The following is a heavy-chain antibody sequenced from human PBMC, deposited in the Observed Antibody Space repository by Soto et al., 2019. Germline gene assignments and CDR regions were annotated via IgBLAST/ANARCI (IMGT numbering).Heavy chain of an antibody. CDR1: GFTFSSYG. D-gene: IGHD6-13*01. CDR2: ISSYGSSE. Sequence: PGGSLRLSCAASGFTFSSYGMHWVRQAPGKGLEWVAVISSYGSSEVYADSVKGRFTVSRDNSKNTLYLQMNSLRAEDTAVYYCARDRSRTWSFDYWGQGTLVTVSS. V-gene: IGHV3-30*03. CDR3: ARDRSRTWSFDY. J-gene: IGHJ4*02.